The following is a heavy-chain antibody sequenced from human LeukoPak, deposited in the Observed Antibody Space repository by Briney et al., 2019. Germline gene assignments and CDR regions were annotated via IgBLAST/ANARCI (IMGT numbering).Heavy chain of an antibody. CDR2: MNPDGTNV. J-gene: IGHJ4*02. CDR1: GFTFTTSY. D-gene: IGHD2-21*01. CDR3: GGDPAIGAINY. Sequence: AESLRLSCLASGFTFTTSYMVWVRHAPGQGLEWVSVMNPDGTNVSYVDSVKGRFTVSRDNAKNYLYLQMINFGVEDASVYYWGGDPAIGAINYGDGGTLIT. V-gene: IGHV3-7*01.